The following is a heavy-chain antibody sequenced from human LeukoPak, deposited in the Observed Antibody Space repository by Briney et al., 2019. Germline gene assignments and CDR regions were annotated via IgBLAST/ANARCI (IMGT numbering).Heavy chain of an antibody. V-gene: IGHV3-7*01. J-gene: IGHJ6*03. CDR2: INQDGGTT. CDR3: TKDRQGPNQYHMDV. Sequence: GGSLRLSCAASGFTFSSLWMSWVRQAPGRGPEWVANINQDGGTTYYVASVKGRLTISRDNAKNSLSLQMSSLRAEDTAVYYCTKDRQGPNQYHMDVWGKGTTVTVSS. CDR1: GFTFSSLW.